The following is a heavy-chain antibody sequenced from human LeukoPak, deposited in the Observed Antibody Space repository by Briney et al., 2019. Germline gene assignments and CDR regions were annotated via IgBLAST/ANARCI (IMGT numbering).Heavy chain of an antibody. D-gene: IGHD4-17*01. CDR2: IYHSGST. J-gene: IGHJ4*02. CDR3: ARTTVTTPDY. V-gene: IGHV4-38-2*02. Sequence: PSETLSLTCTVSGYSISSGYYWGWIRQPPGKGLEWIGSIYHSGSTYYNPSLKSRVTISVDTSKNQFSLKLSSVTAADPAVYYCARTTVTTPDYWGQGTLVTVSS. CDR1: GYSISSGYY.